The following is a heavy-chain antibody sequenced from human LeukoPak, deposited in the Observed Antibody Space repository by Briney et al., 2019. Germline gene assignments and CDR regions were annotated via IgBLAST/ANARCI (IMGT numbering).Heavy chain of an antibody. D-gene: IGHD3-9*01. J-gene: IGHJ4*02. CDR1: GFKFDDYA. V-gene: IGHV3-20*04. CDR3: ARARLAPTAIDY. Sequence: GGSLRLSCAASGFKFDDYAMSWVRQAPGKGLEWVSAIKWNGGSTDYADSVKGRFTISRDNAKNSLYLQMNSLRAEDTAVYYCARARLAPTAIDYWGQGTLVTVSS. CDR2: IKWNGGST.